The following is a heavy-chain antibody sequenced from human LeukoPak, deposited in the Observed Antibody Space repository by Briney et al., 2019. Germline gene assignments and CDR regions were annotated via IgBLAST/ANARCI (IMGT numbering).Heavy chain of an antibody. V-gene: IGHV3-21*01. CDR1: GFTFSSYN. CDR2: ISSSSSYI. D-gene: IGHD2-2*01. CDR3: ARDMRYCSSTSCFDAFDI. J-gene: IGHJ3*02. Sequence: GGSLRLSCAASGFTFSSYNMNWVRQAPGKGLEWVASISSSSSYIYYADSVKGRFTISRDNAKNSLYLQMNSLRAEVTDVYYCARDMRYCSSTSCFDAFDIWGQGTMVTVSS.